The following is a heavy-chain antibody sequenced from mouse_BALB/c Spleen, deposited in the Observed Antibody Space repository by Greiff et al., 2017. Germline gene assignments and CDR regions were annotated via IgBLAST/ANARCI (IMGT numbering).Heavy chain of an antibody. CDR1: GYTFTDYE. V-gene: IGHV1-15*01. CDR3: TRENFYYGYVAY. J-gene: IGHJ3*01. D-gene: IGHD1-2*01. Sequence: QVQLKQSGAELVRPAASVTLSCKASGYTFTDYEMHWVKQTPVHGLEWIGAIDPETGGTAYNQKFKGKATLTADKSSSTAYMVLRSLTSEDSDVYYCTRENFYYGYVAYWGQGTLVTVSA. CDR2: IDPETGGT.